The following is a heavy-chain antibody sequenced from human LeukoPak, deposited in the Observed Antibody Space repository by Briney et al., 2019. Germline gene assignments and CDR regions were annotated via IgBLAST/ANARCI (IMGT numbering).Heavy chain of an antibody. Sequence: SETLSLTCAVSGGSISSGGYSWSWIRQPPGKGLEWIGYIYHSGSTYYNPSLKSRVTISVDRSKNQFSLKLSSVTAADTAVYYCARDGPHDAFDIWGQGTMVTVSS. V-gene: IGHV4-30-2*01. CDR3: ARDGPHDAFDI. CDR2: IYHSGST. CDR1: GGSISSGGYS. J-gene: IGHJ3*02. D-gene: IGHD3/OR15-3a*01.